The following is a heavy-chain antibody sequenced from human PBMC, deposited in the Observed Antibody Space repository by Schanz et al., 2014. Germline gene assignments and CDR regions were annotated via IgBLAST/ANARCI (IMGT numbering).Heavy chain of an antibody. CDR1: GFTFSTYW. Sequence: EVQLVESGGGLVQPGGSLRLSCAASGFTFSTYWMSWVRQAPGKGLEWVANIKQDESERSYGDSVKGRFTISRDNAKNSLYLQMNRLRAEDTAVYYCARDKGGYYHFDYWGQGTLVTVSS. D-gene: IGHD3-3*01. J-gene: IGHJ4*02. CDR3: ARDKGGYYHFDY. V-gene: IGHV3-7*01. CDR2: IKQDESER.